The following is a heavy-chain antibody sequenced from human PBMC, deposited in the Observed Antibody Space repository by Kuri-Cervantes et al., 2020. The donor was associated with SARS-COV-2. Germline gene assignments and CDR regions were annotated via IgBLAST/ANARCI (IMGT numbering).Heavy chain of an antibody. CDR1: GFTFSDYY. CDR2: INPDGSYT. D-gene: IGHD1-1*01. Sequence: GESLKISCAASGFTFSDYYMNSVRQAPGQGLEWVSRINPDGSYTNNADSVKGRFTLSRDNAKNMLFLQMNSLRAEDTAVYYCVRDGDHWNFDYWGQGTLVTVS. J-gene: IGHJ4*02. V-gene: IGHV3-74*01. CDR3: VRDGDHWNFDY.